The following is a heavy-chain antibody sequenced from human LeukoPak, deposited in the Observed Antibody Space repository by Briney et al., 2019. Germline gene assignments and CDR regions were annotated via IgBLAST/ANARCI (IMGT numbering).Heavy chain of an antibody. V-gene: IGHV3-15*07. CDR2: IRSKAAGGTT. Sequence: EGSLRLSCVASGFTFTNTWINWVRQAPGRGLEWVGRIRSKAAGGTTEYAAPVKGRFTISRDDSKNTLYLQMNSLITDDTAVYYCALGSANYDRSGFDCWGQGTLVTVSS. CDR3: ALGSANYDRSGFDC. D-gene: IGHD3-22*01. CDR1: GFTFTNTW. J-gene: IGHJ4*02.